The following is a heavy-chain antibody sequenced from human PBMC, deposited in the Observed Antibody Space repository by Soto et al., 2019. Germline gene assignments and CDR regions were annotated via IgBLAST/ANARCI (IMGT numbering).Heavy chain of an antibody. Sequence: PSETLSLTCAFYCGSFTGYYWTWIRQAPGKGLEWIGEISHSGGTNYNSSLKSRVTISVDMSKKQFSLILYSVTAADTAVFYCARGRQYYLFWSGYQNEGPHAMDVWGQGTTVTVSS. CDR1: CGSFTGYY. D-gene: IGHD3-3*02. CDR2: ISHSGGT. J-gene: IGHJ6*02. V-gene: IGHV4-34*01. CDR3: ARGRQYYLFWSGYQNEGPHAMDV.